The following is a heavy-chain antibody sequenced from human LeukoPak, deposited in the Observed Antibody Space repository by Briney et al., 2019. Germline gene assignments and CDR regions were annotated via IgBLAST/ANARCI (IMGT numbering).Heavy chain of an antibody. J-gene: IGHJ5*02. Sequence: GASVKVSCKASGYSFTDYYMHWVRQAPGQGLEWMGWIDPNSGGTNYAQKFQGRVTMTRDTSINTAYMELTSLISDDTAVYYCARDQVAKSFDPWGQGTLVTVSS. D-gene: IGHD2-15*01. V-gene: IGHV1-2*02. CDR3: ARDQVAKSFDP. CDR1: GYSFTDYY. CDR2: IDPNSGGT.